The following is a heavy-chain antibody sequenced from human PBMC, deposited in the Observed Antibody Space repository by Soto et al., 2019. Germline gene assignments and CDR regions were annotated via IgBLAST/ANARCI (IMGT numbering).Heavy chain of an antibody. CDR3: AREIPTIGPHFDY. Sequence: EVQLLDSGGGLVQPGGSLRLSCAASEFTFSNYPMTWVRQPPGEGLDWVATISGDGSQIYYPDSVKGRFTISRDNSKNTLYLQMNCLRVEDTAIYSCAREIPTIGPHFDYWGQGNLVAVSS. J-gene: IGHJ4*02. CDR2: ISGDGSQI. V-gene: IGHV3-23*01. D-gene: IGHD2-2*01. CDR1: EFTFSNYP.